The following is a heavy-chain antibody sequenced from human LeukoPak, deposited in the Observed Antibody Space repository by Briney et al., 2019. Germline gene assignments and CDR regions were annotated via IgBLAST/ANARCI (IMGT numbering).Heavy chain of an antibody. CDR3: ARHRRSLGYSYGSYYFDY. V-gene: IGHV4-59*08. Sequence: SETLSLTCTVSGGSISSYYWSWIRQPPGKGLGWIGYIYYSGSTNYNPSLKSRVTISVDTSKNQFSLKLSSVTAADTAEYYCARHRRSLGYSYGSYYFDYWGQGTLVTVSS. D-gene: IGHD5-18*01. J-gene: IGHJ4*02. CDR1: GGSISSYY. CDR2: IYYSGST.